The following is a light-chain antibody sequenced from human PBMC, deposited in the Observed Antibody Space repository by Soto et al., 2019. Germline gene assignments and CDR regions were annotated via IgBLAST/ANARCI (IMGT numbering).Light chain of an antibody. J-gene: IGLJ1*01. Sequence: QSLLTQPASVSESPGQSITISCTGTSSDVGGYNYVSWYQQHPAKAPKLMIYEVSNRPSGVSNRFSGSKSGNTASLTISGLQAEDEADYYCSSYTSSSTLVFGTGTKVTVL. CDR3: SSYTSSSTLV. CDR2: EVS. V-gene: IGLV2-14*01. CDR1: SSDVGGYNY.